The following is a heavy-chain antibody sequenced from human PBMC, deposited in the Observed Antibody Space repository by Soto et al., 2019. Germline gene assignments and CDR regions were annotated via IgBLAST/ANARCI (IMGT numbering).Heavy chain of an antibody. CDR3: ARGGYCSGGSCNYYYYYGMDV. J-gene: IGHJ6*02. V-gene: IGHV1-69*13. Sequence: GASVKVSCKSSGGTFSSYAISWVLQAPGQGLEWMGGIIPIFGTANYAQKFQGRVTITADESTSTAYMELSSLRSEDTAVYYCARGGYCSGGSCNYYYYYGMDVWGQGTTVTVSS. CDR2: IIPIFGTA. D-gene: IGHD2-15*01. CDR1: GGTFSSYA.